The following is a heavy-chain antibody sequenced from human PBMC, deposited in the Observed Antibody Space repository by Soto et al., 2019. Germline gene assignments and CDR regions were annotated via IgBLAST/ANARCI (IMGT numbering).Heavy chain of an antibody. D-gene: IGHD3-22*01. CDR3: AKETYYYDNGGDFDI. CDR2: ISYDGSNK. V-gene: IGHV3-30*18. J-gene: IGHJ3*02. Sequence: PGGSLRLSCAASGFTLSSDGMHWVRQAPGKGLEWVAVISYDGSNKYYADSVKGRFTISRDNSKNTLYLEMNSLRAEDTAVYYCAKETYYYDNGGDFDIWGQGTMVNVSS. CDR1: GFTLSSDG.